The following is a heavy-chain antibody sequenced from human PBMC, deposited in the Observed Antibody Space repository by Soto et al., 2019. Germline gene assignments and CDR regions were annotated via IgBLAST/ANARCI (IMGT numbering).Heavy chain of an antibody. CDR3: AREARRTYYDFWSGYYNWFDP. V-gene: IGHV4-31*03. Sequence: QVQLQESGPGLVKPSQTLSLTCTVSGGSISSGGYYWSWIRQHPGKGLEWIGYIYYSGSTYYNPSRKSRVTISVDTSKNQFSLKLSSVTAADTAVYYCAREARRTYYDFWSGYYNWFDPWGQGTLVTVSS. J-gene: IGHJ5*02. CDR1: GGSISSGGYY. D-gene: IGHD3-3*01. CDR2: IYYSGST.